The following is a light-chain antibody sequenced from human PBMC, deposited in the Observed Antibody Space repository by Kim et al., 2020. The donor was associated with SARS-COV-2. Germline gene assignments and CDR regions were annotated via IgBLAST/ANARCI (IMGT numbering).Light chain of an antibody. CDR1: QSVSSNY. J-gene: IGKJ3*01. Sequence: ENVLTQSPDTLSLSPGERATLSCRASQSVSSNYLAWHQHKPGQAPRLLIYDASSRAPGIPDRFSGSGSGTDFTLTISRLEPEDFAVYYCQQYGTSPFTFGPGTKVDIK. CDR3: QQYGTSPFT. CDR2: DAS. V-gene: IGKV3-20*01.